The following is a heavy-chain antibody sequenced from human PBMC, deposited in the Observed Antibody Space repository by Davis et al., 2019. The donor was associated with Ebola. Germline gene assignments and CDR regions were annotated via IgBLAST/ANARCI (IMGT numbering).Heavy chain of an antibody. CDR1: GFTFRQHD. J-gene: IGHJ4*02. Sequence: PGGSLRLSCTTSGFTFRQHDMHWVRRIPGKGLEWVALISWDGGRTSYAGSVRGRFRIYRDNYKNSLSLQMNSLRREDTALYYCAKDLSDKGNTVGCDSWGQGTLVTVAS. D-gene: IGHD2-21*02. CDR3: AKDLSDKGNTVGCDS. CDR2: ISWDGGRT. V-gene: IGHV3-43*01.